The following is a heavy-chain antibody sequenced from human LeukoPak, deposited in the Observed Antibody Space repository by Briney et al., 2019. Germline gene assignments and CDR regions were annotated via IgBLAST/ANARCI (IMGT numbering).Heavy chain of an antibody. D-gene: IGHD4-17*01. V-gene: IGHV4-39*01. CDR3: ARGEGYGDYLDFDY. CDR1: GGSISSSSYY. CDR2: IYYSGST. Sequence: SETLSLTCTVSGGSISSSSYYWGWIRQPPGKGLEWIGSIYYSGSTYYNPSLKSRVTISVDTSKNQFSLKLSSVTAADTAVYYCARGEGYGDYLDFDYWGQGTLVTVSS. J-gene: IGHJ4*02.